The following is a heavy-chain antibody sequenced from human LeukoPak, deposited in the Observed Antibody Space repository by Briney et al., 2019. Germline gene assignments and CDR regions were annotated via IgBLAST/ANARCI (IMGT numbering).Heavy chain of an antibody. D-gene: IGHD2-15*01. V-gene: IGHV3-7*01. CDR3: ARDRESSSKGHFDY. Sequence: ASVKVSCKASGGTFSSYWMSWVRQAPGKGLEWVANIKQDGSEKYYVDSVKGRFTISRDNAKNSLYLQMNSLRAEDTAVYYCARDRESSSKGHFDYWGQGTLVTVSS. J-gene: IGHJ4*02. CDR2: IKQDGSEK. CDR1: GGTFSSYW.